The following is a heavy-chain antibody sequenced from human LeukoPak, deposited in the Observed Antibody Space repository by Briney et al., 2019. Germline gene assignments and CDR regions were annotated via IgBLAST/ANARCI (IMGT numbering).Heavy chain of an antibody. D-gene: IGHD2-15*01. V-gene: IGHV3-33*01. CDR2: IWFDGTNV. J-gene: IGHJ4*02. Sequence: PGGSLRLSCTASGFDFKYYGMHWVRQAPGKGLEWVALIWFDGTNVYYGDSVKGRFTISRDNAKDSLYLQMNSLRAEDTAVYYCVRESIGFDYWGQGTLVTVSS. CDR3: VRESIGFDY. CDR1: GFDFKYYG.